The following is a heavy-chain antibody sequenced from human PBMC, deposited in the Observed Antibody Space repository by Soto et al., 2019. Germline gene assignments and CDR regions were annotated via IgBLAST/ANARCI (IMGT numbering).Heavy chain of an antibody. V-gene: IGHV3-11*06. CDR2: ISSSSSYT. Sequence: GGSLRLSCAASGFTFSDYYMSWIRQAPGKGLEWVSYISSSSSYTNYADSVKGRFTISRDNAKNSLYLQMNSLRAEDTAVYYCARDLDYDFWSGYYINYYGMDVWGQGTTVTVSS. CDR3: ARDLDYDFWSGYYINYYGMDV. J-gene: IGHJ6*02. CDR1: GFTFSDYY. D-gene: IGHD3-3*01.